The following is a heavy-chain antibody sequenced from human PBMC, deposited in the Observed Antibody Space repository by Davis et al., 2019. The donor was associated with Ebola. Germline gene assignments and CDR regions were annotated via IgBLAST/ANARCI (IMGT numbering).Heavy chain of an antibody. CDR1: GGTFSSYA. J-gene: IGHJ4*02. V-gene: IGHV1-69*04. Sequence: AASVKVSCKASGGTFSSYAISWVRQAPGQGLEWMGRLIPILGIANYAQKFQGRVTITADKSTSTAYMEVRSLRSDDTAVYYCARVPLLGSGWDYYFDYWGQGTLVTVSS. CDR3: ARVPLLGSGWDYYFDY. CDR2: LIPILGIA. D-gene: IGHD6-19*01.